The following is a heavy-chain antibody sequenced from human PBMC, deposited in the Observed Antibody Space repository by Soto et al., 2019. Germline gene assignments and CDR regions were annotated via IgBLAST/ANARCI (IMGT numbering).Heavy chain of an antibody. V-gene: IGHV3-53*01. CDR1: GFTVSNNY. D-gene: IGHD3-10*01. CDR3: GSGSYSPSWFDP. J-gene: IGHJ5*02. Sequence: AGGSLRLSCAVSGFTVSNNYMSWVRQAPGKGLEGVSVIYSGGYTAYGDSVKGRFTISRDNSKNTLYLQMNSLRADDTAVYYYGSGSYSPSWFDPWGQGTLVTVSS. CDR2: IYSGGYT.